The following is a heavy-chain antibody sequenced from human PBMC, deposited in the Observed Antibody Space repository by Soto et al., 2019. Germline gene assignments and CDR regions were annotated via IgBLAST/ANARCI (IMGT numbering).Heavy chain of an antibody. D-gene: IGHD5-12*01. CDR2: VYYTGST. Sequence: PSETLSLTCTVSGAPISGFYWSWIRQPPGKELEWIGHVYYTGSTNYNSAFKSRVTISLDTSKNQFSLSLSSVTTADTAVYYCARRRDGYTGVWFDPWGQGTLVTGLL. V-gene: IGHV4-59*01. CDR1: GAPISGFY. J-gene: IGHJ5*02. CDR3: ARRRDGYTGVWFDP.